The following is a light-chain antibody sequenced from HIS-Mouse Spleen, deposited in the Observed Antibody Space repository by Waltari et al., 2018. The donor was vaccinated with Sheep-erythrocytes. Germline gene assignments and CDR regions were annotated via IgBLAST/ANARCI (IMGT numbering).Light chain of an antibody. J-gene: IGLJ1*01. CDR1: KLGDKY. CDR3: CSYAGSYNHV. V-gene: IGLV3-1*01. CDR2: QDS. Sequence: SYELTQPPSVSVSPGQTASITCSGDKLGDKYACWYQQKPGQPPVLVIYQDSKRPSGIPERFSGSKSGNTASLTISGLQAEDEADYYCCSYAGSYNHVFATGTKVTVL.